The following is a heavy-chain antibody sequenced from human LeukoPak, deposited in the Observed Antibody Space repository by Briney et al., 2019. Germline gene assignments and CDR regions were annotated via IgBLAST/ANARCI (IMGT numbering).Heavy chain of an antibody. CDR3: ARGGEKGWFDP. CDR2: IIPNSGYT. D-gene: IGHD3-10*01. CDR1: GYTFTDYF. J-gene: IGHJ5*02. Sequence: GASVKVSCKASGYTFTDYFIHWVRQAPGQGLEWMGGIIPNSGYTNYAQKFRGRVTVTRDTSISTAYVELSRLTSDDTAVYYCARGGEKGWFDPWGQGTLVTVSS. V-gene: IGHV1-2*02.